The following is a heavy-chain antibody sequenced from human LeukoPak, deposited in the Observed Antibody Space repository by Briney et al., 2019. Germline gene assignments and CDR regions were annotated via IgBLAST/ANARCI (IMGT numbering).Heavy chain of an antibody. D-gene: IGHD2-2*01. V-gene: IGHV3-20*04. CDR3: ARSGGDIVVVPAAAGDYFDY. CDR1: GFTFDDYG. J-gene: IGHJ4*02. Sequence: GGSLRLSCAASGFTFDDYGMSWVRQAPGKGLEWVSGINWNGGSTGYADSVKGRFTISRDNAKNSLYLQMNSLRAEDTALYYCARSGGDIVVVPAAAGDYFDYWGLGTLVTVSS. CDR2: INWNGGST.